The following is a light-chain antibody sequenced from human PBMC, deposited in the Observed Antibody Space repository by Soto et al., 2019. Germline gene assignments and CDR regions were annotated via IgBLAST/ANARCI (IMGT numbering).Light chain of an antibody. Sequence: QSVLTQPASVSGSPGQSITISCTGTSSDVGGYDYFSWYQHHPGKVPKLIIYEVSKRPSGVSHRFSGSKSGNTASLTISGLQTEDEADYYCSSYTTTSALVFGGGTKLTVL. CDR2: EVS. V-gene: IGLV2-14*01. J-gene: IGLJ2*01. CDR1: SSDVGGYDY. CDR3: SSYTTTSALV.